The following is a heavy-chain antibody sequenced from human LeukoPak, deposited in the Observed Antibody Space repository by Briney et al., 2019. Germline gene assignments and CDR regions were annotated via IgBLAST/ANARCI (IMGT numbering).Heavy chain of an antibody. CDR3: ARDPYNGAYSEGYYYYYMDV. Sequence: PGGSLRLSCVASGFTFSSYEMNWVRQAPGKGLEWISSITSSSSYTFYADSVKGRFTISRDNAKNSLYLQMNSLRVEDTAIYYCARDPYNGAYSEGYYYYYMDVWGKGTTVTVSS. D-gene: IGHD1-1*01. J-gene: IGHJ6*03. V-gene: IGHV3-21*01. CDR1: GFTFSSYE. CDR2: ITSSSSYT.